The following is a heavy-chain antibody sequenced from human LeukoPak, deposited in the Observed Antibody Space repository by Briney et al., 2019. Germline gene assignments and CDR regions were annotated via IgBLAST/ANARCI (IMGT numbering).Heavy chain of an antibody. D-gene: IGHD1-26*01. J-gene: IGHJ4*02. V-gene: IGHV4-4*07. CDR1: GGSISSYY. CDR2: IYTSGST. CDR3: ARLSHSRSYSEPDY. Sequence: PSETLSLTCTVSGGSISSYYWSWIRQPAGKGLEWIGRIYTSGSTNYDPSLKSRVTMSVDTSKNQFSLKLSSVTAADTAVYYCARLSHSRSYSEPDYWGQGTLVTVSS.